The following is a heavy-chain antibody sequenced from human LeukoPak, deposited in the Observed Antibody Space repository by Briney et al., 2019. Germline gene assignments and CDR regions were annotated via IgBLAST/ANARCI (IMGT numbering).Heavy chain of an antibody. D-gene: IGHD2-15*01. J-gene: IGHJ6*03. CDR1: GGTFSTYV. CDR3: AINQAGYCGGGSCYRHEFYYMDV. Sequence: VASVTVSCKASGGTFSTYVISWVRQAPGQGLEWMGGIIPVFGTANYAEKFQDRVTITADKSTSTAYMELSSLRSEDTAMYYCAINQAGYCGGGSCYRHEFYYMDVWGKGTSVTVSS. CDR2: IIPVFGTA. V-gene: IGHV1-69*06.